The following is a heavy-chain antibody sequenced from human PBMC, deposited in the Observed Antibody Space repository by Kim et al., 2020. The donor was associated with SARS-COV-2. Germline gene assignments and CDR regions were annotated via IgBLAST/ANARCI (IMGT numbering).Heavy chain of an antibody. D-gene: IGHD3-16*01. CDR3: ARVKTLGEPYDAFDI. CDR2: IYYSGST. J-gene: IGHJ3*02. Sequence: SETLSLTCTVSGGSISNYYWSWIRQTPGKGLEWIGYIYYSGSTNYNPSLKSRVTISVDTSKNQFSLKVSSVTAADTAVYYCARVKTLGEPYDAFDIWGQG. V-gene: IGHV4-59*01. CDR1: GGSISNYY.